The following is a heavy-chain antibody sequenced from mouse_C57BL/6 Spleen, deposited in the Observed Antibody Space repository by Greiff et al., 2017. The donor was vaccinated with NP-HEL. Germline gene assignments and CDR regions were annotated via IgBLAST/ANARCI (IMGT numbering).Heavy chain of an antibody. CDR2: ISNGGGST. V-gene: IGHV5-12*01. D-gene: IGHD1-1*01. CDR3: ARQYYYGSSYDYAMDY. Sequence: DVMLVESGGGLVQPGGSLKLSCAASGFTFSDYYMYWVRQTPEKRLEWVAYISNGGGSTYYPDTVKGRFTISRDNAKNTLYLQMSRLKSEDTAMYYCARQYYYGSSYDYAMDYWGQGTSVTVSS. J-gene: IGHJ4*01. CDR1: GFTFSDYY.